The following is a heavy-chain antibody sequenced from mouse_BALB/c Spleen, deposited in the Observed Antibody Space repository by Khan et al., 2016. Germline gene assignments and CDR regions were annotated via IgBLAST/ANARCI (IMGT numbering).Heavy chain of an antibody. CDR1: GFTFSSYW. J-gene: IGHJ2*01. CDR2: IRLKSDNYAT. D-gene: IGHD1-1*01. CDR3: TTVVPDN. Sequence: EVKLVESGGGLVQPGGSMKLSCVASGFTFSSYWMSWVRQSPEKGLEWVAEIRLKSDNYATHYAESVKGKFTISRDDSKSRLYLQMNSLRAEDTGIYYCTTVVPDNWGHGTTLTVSS. V-gene: IGHV6-6*02.